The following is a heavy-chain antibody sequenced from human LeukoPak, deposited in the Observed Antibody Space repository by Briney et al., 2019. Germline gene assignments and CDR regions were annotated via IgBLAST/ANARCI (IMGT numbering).Heavy chain of an antibody. CDR2: IKRKTDNETT. J-gene: IGHJ4*02. V-gene: IGHV3-15*01. D-gene: IGHD5-18*01. CDR3: TTAVVLSGFDY. Sequence: GGSLRLSCAASGFTFSNAWMTWVRQTPGKGLEWVGRIKRKTDNETTDYAAPVKGRFHISRDDSKSTVYLEMNSLKTEDTALYYCTTAVVLSGFDYWGQGTLVSVST. CDR1: GFTFSNAW.